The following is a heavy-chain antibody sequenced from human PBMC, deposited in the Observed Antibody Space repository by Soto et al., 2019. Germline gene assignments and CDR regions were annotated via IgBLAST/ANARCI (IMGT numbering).Heavy chain of an antibody. CDR3: ARDRIVGAIKYYYGMDV. Sequence: GGSLRLSCAASGFTFSSYDMHWVRQATGKGLEWVSAIGTAGDTYYPGSVKGRFTISRENAKNSLYLQMNSLRAEDTAEYYCARDRIVGAIKYYYGMDVWGQGTTVTVSS. D-gene: IGHD1-26*01. J-gene: IGHJ6*02. CDR1: GFTFSSYD. CDR2: IGTAGDT. V-gene: IGHV3-13*01.